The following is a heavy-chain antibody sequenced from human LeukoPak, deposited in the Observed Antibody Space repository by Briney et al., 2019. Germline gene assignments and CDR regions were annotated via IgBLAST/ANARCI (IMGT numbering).Heavy chain of an antibody. J-gene: IGHJ4*02. CDR1: GYSFTNYW. CDR3: ARGYSYGYAPYFDS. CDR2: IYPGDSDT. Sequence: GESLKISCKGSGYSFTNYWIGWVRQMPGKGLVWMGIIYPGDSDTRYSPSFQGQVTISADKSINTAYLQWSSLKASDTAIYYCARGYSYGYAPYFDSWGQGALVTVSS. D-gene: IGHD5-18*01. V-gene: IGHV5-51*01.